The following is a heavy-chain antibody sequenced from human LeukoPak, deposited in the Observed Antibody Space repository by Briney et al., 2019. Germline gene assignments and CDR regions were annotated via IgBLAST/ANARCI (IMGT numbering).Heavy chain of an antibody. V-gene: IGHV4-59*01. J-gene: IGHJ3*02. CDR1: GGSMSSYY. CDR2: IYYSGST. D-gene: IGHD3-22*01. CDR3: ARDRGTMIVVAHEAFDI. Sequence: PSETLSLTCTVAGGSMSSYYWSWIRQPPGRGLEWVGYIYYSGSTNYNPSLKSRVTITVNTSKNQFSLKLSSVTAADTAVYDRARDRGTMIVVAHEAFDIWGQGTMVTVSS.